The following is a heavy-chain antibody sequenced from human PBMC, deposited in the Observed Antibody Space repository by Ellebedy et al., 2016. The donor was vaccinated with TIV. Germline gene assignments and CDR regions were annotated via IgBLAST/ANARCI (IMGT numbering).Heavy chain of an antibody. Sequence: GESLKIPCAASGLRFRYYGLNWVRQAPGQGLEWVAVISNDGSYKNYADSVKGRFTISRDNSKNTMDLQMNSLRAEDTAVYHCVKEDWLEGKKIESYFFDYWGQGTLVTVSS. V-gene: IGHV3-30*18. CDR3: VKEDWLEGKKIESYFFDY. CDR1: GLRFRYYG. J-gene: IGHJ4*02. CDR2: ISNDGSYK. D-gene: IGHD5-12*01.